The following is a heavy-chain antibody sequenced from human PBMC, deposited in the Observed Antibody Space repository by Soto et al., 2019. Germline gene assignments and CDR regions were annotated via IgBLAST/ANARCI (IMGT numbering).Heavy chain of an antibody. D-gene: IGHD2-21*01. CDR2: ITSNGGNT. V-gene: IGHV3-64*01. J-gene: IGHJ6*02. Sequence: EVQLVESGGGLVQPGGSLRLSCAASGFTFSSYAMHWVRQAPGKGLEYVSVITSNGGNTDYASFVKGRFTISRDNSKNTLYLQMGSLTAEDMAVYYCARRIPFGYGMDVWRQGTTVTVSS. CDR1: GFTFSSYA. CDR3: ARRIPFGYGMDV.